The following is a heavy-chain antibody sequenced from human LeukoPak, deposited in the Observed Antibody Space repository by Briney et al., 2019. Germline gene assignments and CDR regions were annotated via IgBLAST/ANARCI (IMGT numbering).Heavy chain of an antibody. CDR1: GFTFTNYA. V-gene: IGHV3-23*01. CDR3: ASHIVVVPAAIMEGNWFDP. J-gene: IGHJ5*02. Sequence: GGSLRLSCAASGFTFTNYAMNWVRQAPGRGLEWVSTISGSGSPTFYADSVKGRFTISRDNSKNTLYLQMNSLGAEDTALYYCASHIVVVPAAIMEGNWFDPWGQGTLVTVSS. D-gene: IGHD2-2*01. CDR2: ISGSGSPT.